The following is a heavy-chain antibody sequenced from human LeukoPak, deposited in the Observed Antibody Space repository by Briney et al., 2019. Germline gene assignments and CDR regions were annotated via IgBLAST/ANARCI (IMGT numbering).Heavy chain of an antibody. Sequence: SETLSLTCTVSGGSISSHYRSWIRQPPGKGLEWIGYIYYSGSANYNPSLKSRVTISVDTSKNQFSLKLSSVTAADTAVYYCARVFYYYYYMDVWGKGTMVTVSS. V-gene: IGHV4-59*11. CDR1: GGSISSHY. J-gene: IGHJ6*03. CDR2: IYYSGSA. CDR3: ARVFYYYYYMDV.